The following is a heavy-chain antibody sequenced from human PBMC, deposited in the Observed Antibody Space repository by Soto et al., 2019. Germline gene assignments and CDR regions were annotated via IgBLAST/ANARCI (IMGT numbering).Heavy chain of an antibody. CDR3: AAPRGVIMRYFDY. V-gene: IGHV3-30*03. CDR2: ISYDGSNK. CDR1: GFTFSSYG. J-gene: IGHJ4*02. D-gene: IGHD3-10*01. Sequence: QVQLVESGGGVVQPGRSLRLSCAASGFTFSSYGMHWVRQAPGKGLEWVAVISYDGSNKYYADSVKGRFTISRDNSKNTLYLQMNSLRAEDTAVYYCAAPRGVIMRYFDYWGQGTLVTVSS.